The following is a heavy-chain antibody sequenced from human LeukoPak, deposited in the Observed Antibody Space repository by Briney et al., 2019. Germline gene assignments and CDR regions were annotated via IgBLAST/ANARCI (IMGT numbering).Heavy chain of an antibody. CDR1: GYTFTGYY. J-gene: IGHJ4*02. V-gene: IGHV1-2*02. CDR3: ASSFCSSTSCSDYFDY. CDR2: INPNSGGT. Sequence: ASVKVSCKASGYTFTGYYMHWVRQAPGQGLEWMVWINPNSGGTNYAQKFQGRVTMTRDTSISTAYMELSRLRSDDTAVYYCASSFCSSTSCSDYFDYWGQGTLVTVSS. D-gene: IGHD2-2*01.